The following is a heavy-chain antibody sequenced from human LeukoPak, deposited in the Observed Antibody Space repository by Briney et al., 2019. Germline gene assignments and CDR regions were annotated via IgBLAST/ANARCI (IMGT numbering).Heavy chain of an antibody. J-gene: IGHJ4*02. CDR3: ARGLSGSSSPLYLFDS. D-gene: IGHD6-6*01. V-gene: IGHV3-21*01. CDR2: ISSSGAYI. CDR1: GFIFSDYS. Sequence: PGGSLRLSCAASGFIFSDYSMHWVRQAPGKGLEWVSSISSSGAYIFYADSVKGRFTISRDNAKNSLFLQMNSLRAEDTAVYYCARGLSGSSSPLYLFDSWGQGALVTVSS.